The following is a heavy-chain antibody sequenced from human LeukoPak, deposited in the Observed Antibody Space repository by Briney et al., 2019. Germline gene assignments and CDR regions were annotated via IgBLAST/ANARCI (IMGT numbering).Heavy chain of an antibody. Sequence: SETLSLTCAVYGGSFSSYYWSWIRQPPGKGLEWIGYIYYSGSTNYNPSLKSRVTISVDTSKNQFSLKLSSVTAADTAVYYCARADYDILTGYYENEYYFDYWGQGTLVTVSS. CDR2: IYYSGST. CDR3: ARADYDILTGYYENEYYFDY. D-gene: IGHD3-9*01. J-gene: IGHJ4*02. V-gene: IGHV4-59*01. CDR1: GGSFSSYY.